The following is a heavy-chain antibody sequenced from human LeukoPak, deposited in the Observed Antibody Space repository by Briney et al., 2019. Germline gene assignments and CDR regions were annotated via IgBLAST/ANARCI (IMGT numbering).Heavy chain of an antibody. Sequence: SETLSLPCTVSGGSVSSSSYYWGWIRQLPGKGLEGIGSIYYSGSTYYSTSLKSGVTISVDTSKNHCSLKLSSVPAEDTAVYYCARLYGSGRAIDYWGQGTLVTVSS. CDR1: GGSVSSSSYY. J-gene: IGHJ4*02. CDR2: IYYSGST. CDR3: ARLYGSGRAIDY. V-gene: IGHV4-39*02. D-gene: IGHD3-10*01.